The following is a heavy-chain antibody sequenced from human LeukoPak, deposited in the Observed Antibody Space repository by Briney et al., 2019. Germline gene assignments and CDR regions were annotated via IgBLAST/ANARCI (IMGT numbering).Heavy chain of an antibody. V-gene: IGHV3-48*04. D-gene: IGHD3-22*01. CDR3: ARDRPHYYDSRGYFDY. J-gene: IGHJ4*02. CDR1: GFTFSSYW. CDR2: ISSSGSTI. Sequence: AGGSLRLSCAASGFTFSSYWMLWVRQAPGKGLECVSYISSSGSTIYYADSVKGRFTISRDNAKNSLYLQMNSLRAEDTAVYYCARDRPHYYDSRGYFDYWAREPWSPSPQ.